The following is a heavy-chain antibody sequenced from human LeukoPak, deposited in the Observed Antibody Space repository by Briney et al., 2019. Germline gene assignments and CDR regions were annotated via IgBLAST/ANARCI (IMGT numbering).Heavy chain of an antibody. CDR1: GFTFSGSA. Sequence: GGSLRLSCAASGFTFSGSAMSWVRQAPGEGLEWVSLISYSGATSYYTDSVRGRFTISRDNSKDTLFLQMNSLRAEDTAIYYCARVGWGLFDYWGQGTLVTVSS. J-gene: IGHJ4*02. CDR3: ARVGWGLFDY. CDR2: ISYSGATS. D-gene: IGHD7-27*01. V-gene: IGHV3-23*01.